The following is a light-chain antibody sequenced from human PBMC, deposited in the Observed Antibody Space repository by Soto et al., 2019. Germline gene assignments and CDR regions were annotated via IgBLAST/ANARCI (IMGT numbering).Light chain of an antibody. CDR2: GAS. CDR1: QSVSSN. J-gene: IGKJ4*01. CDR3: QQYNNWPPWIT. Sequence: EIVMTQSPATLSVSPGERATLSCRASQSVSSNLAWYQQKPGQAPRLLIYGASTRATGIPARFSGSVSGTEFTLTISSLQSEDFAVYYCQQYNNWPPWITFGGGTKVEIK. V-gene: IGKV3-15*01.